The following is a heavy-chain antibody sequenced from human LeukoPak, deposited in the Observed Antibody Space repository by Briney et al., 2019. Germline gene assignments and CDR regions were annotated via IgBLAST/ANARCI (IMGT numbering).Heavy chain of an antibody. CDR1: GFTFSSYA. D-gene: IGHD6-19*01. J-gene: IGHJ4*02. CDR2: ISYDGSNK. V-gene: IGHV3-30*04. CDR3: AKDRERYSSGWTPFDY. Sequence: GGSLRLSCAASGFTFSSYAMHWVRQAPGKGLEWVAVISYDGSNKYYADSVKGRFTISRDNSKNTLYLQMNSLRAEDTAVYYCAKDRERYSSGWTPFDYWGQGTLVTVSS.